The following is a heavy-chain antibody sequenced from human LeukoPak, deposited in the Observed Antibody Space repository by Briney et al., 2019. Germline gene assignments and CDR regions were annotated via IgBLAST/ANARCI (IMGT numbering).Heavy chain of an antibody. J-gene: IGHJ4*02. CDR1: GGSISSRTHY. D-gene: IGHD2-2*01. CDR2: IYYSGTT. Sequence: PSETLSLTCTVSGGSISSRTHYWGWIRRPPGKGLEWIGSIYYSGTTYYNPSLKSRVTISVDTPKNPFSLKLSSVPAADTAMYYCARDNSMTRDYWGQGTLVTVSS. V-gene: IGHV4-39*07. CDR3: ARDNSMTRDY.